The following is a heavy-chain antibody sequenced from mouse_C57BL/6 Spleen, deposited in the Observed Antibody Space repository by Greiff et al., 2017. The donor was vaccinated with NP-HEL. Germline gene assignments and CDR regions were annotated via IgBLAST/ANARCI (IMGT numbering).Heavy chain of an antibody. CDR2: IYPRSGNT. CDR3: ARDDYYGSSYVSWYFDV. J-gene: IGHJ1*03. D-gene: IGHD1-1*01. Sequence: QVQLQQSGAELARPGASVKLSCKASGYTFTSYGISWVKQRTGQGLEWIGEIYPRSGNTYYNEKFKGKATLTADKSSSTAYMELRSLTSEDSAVYFCARDDYYGSSYVSWYFDVWGTGTTVTVSS. CDR1: GYTFTSYG. V-gene: IGHV1-81*01.